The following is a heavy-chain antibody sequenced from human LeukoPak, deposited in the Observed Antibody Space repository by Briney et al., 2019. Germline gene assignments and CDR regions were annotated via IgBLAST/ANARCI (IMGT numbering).Heavy chain of an antibody. CDR1: GFTFSSYA. CDR3: ARHKSGYDFHWFDP. D-gene: IGHD5-12*01. V-gene: IGHV4-39*01. Sequence: GSLRLSCAASGFTFSSYAMSWVRQPPGKGLEWIGSIYYSGSTYYNPSLKSRVTISVDTSKNQFSLKLSSVTAADTAVYYCARHKSGYDFHWFDPWGQGTLVTVSS. J-gene: IGHJ5*02. CDR2: IYYSGST.